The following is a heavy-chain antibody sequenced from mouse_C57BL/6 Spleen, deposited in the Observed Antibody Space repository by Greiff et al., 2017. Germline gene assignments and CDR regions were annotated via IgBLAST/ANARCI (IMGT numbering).Heavy chain of an antibody. CDR2: IDPNSGGT. CDR3: AKDYGSSPYYFDY. CDR1: GYTFTSYW. V-gene: IGHV1-72*01. Sequence: QVQLQQSGAELVKPGASVKLSCKASGYTFTSYWMHWVKQRPGRGLEWIGRIDPNSGGTKYNEKFKSKATLTVDKPSSTAYMQLSSLTSEDSAVYYCAKDYGSSPYYFDYWGQGTTLTVSS. D-gene: IGHD1-1*01. J-gene: IGHJ2*01.